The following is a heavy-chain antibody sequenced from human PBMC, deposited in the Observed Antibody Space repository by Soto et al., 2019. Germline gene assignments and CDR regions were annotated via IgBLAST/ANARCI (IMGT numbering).Heavy chain of an antibody. CDR1: GGSISSYY. CDR2: MFNSGST. CDR3: ARHHISGWYYFDY. J-gene: IGHJ4*02. Sequence: PSETLSLTCTVSGGSISSYYCSWIRQPPGKRLEWIGYMFNSGSTNYNPSLKSRVTISLDTSKNQFSLRLSSVTAADTAVYYCARHHISGWYYFDYWGQGTLVTVSS. V-gene: IGHV4-59*08. D-gene: IGHD6-19*01.